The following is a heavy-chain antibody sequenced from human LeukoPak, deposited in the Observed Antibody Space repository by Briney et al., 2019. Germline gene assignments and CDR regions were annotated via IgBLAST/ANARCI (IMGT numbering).Heavy chain of an antibody. CDR1: GDSIGSYF. CDR3: ARGRGGSGWETGLDFDL. CDR2: IHYSRGG. J-gene: IGHJ4*02. Sequence: TSETLTLTCFVSGDSIGSYFLSWIRQSPGKGLEWIGYIHYSRGGNYNPSLRSRVSMSEDSSKNQFSLMMNSVSAAGSAVYYGARGRGGSGWETGLDFDLWGQGTLVTVSS. D-gene: IGHD6-19*01. V-gene: IGHV4-59*12.